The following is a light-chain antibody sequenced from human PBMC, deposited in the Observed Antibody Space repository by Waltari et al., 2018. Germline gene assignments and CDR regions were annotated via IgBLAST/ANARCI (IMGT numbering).Light chain of an antibody. CDR3: TSCTTSATWV. Sequence: QSALTQPASVSGSPGQSITISCTGTSSDVGTYNYVSWYQHHPGKAPKLVIDGVTKRPSGVSNRFSGDKSCNTASLTISGLQAEDEADYHCTSCTTSATWVFGGGTKLTVL. CDR2: GVT. V-gene: IGLV2-14*01. CDR1: SSDVGTYNY. J-gene: IGLJ3*02.